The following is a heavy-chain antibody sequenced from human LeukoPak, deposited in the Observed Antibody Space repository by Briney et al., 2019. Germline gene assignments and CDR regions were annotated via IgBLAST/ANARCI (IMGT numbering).Heavy chain of an antibody. Sequence: GLSLRLSCAASGFTFDDYGMSWVRQAPGKGLEWVSLISGDGGSTYYADSVKGRFTIARDNSKNSLYLQMNSLRTEDTALYYCAKDKGGYSYGRGVFDYWGQGTLVTVSS. J-gene: IGHJ4*02. CDR2: ISGDGGST. V-gene: IGHV3-43*02. D-gene: IGHD5-18*01. CDR3: AKDKGGYSYGRGVFDY. CDR1: GFTFDDYG.